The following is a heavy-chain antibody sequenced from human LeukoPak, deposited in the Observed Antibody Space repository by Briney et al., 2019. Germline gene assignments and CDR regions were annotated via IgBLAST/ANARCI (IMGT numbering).Heavy chain of an antibody. Sequence: SQTLSLTCTVSGGSISSGGYYWSWIRQHPGKVLEWIGYIYYSGSTYYNPSLKSRVTISVDTSKNQFSLKLSSVTAADTAVYYCARESGAGYCSSTSCHKGYYFDYWGQGTLVTVSS. D-gene: IGHD2-2*02. CDR1: GGSISSGGYY. J-gene: IGHJ4*02. CDR2: IYYSGST. CDR3: ARESGAGYCSSTSCHKGYYFDY. V-gene: IGHV4-31*03.